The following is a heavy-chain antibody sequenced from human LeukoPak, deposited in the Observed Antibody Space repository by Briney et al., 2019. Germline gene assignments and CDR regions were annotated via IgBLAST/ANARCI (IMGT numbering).Heavy chain of an antibody. J-gene: IGHJ4*02. CDR3: AREISGYSDY. D-gene: IGHD3-22*01. CDR1: GYTFTGYY. V-gene: IGHV1-2*02. Sequence: GASVKLSCKASGYTFTGYYMHWLRQAPGQGLEWMGWINANSGDTKYAQKFQGRVTMTRDTSISTAYMELSRLRSDDTDMYYWAREISGYSDYWGQGTLVTVSS. CDR2: INANSGDT.